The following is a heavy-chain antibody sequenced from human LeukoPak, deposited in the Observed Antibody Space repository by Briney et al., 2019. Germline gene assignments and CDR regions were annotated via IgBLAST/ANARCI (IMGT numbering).Heavy chain of an antibody. V-gene: IGHV4-4*07. Sequence: SETLSLTFTASGGSIRGYYWSWIRQPAGKGLEWIGRIYTSGSTNYNPSLKSRVTMSVDTSKNQFSLKLSSVTAADTAVYYCASSEWELLVFDYWGQGTLVTVSS. CDR2: IYTSGST. CDR3: ASSEWELLVFDY. CDR1: GGSIRGYY. J-gene: IGHJ4*02. D-gene: IGHD1-26*01.